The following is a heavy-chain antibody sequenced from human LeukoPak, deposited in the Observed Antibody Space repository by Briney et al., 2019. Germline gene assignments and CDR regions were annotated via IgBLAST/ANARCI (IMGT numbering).Heavy chain of an antibody. D-gene: IGHD1-26*01. CDR3: AKVGGSYWSPYFDY. CDR2: ISGSGGST. J-gene: IGHJ4*02. CDR1: GFTFSNYY. V-gene: IGHV3-23*01. Sequence: GGSLRLSCAASGFTFSNYYMSWIRQAPGKGLEWVSDISGSGGSTYYADSVKGRFTISRDNSKNTLYLQMNSLRAEDTAVYYCAKVGGSYWSPYFDYWGQGTLVTVSS.